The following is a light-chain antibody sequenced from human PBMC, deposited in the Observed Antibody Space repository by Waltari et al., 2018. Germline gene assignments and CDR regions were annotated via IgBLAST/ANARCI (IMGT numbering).Light chain of an antibody. CDR3: NSRDTSTNRWV. CDR1: SLRNYY. CDR2: GHN. V-gene: IGLV3-19*01. Sequence: SSELTQDPAVSVALGQTVRITCQGASLRNYYVSWYQQKQGQAPLLVMYGHNNRPSGIPDRFSGSSSGNTASLTITGAQAEDEADYYCNSRDTSTNRWVFGGGTKLTVL. J-gene: IGLJ3*02.